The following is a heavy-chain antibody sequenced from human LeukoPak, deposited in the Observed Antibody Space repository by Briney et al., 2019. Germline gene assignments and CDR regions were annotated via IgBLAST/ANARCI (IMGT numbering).Heavy chain of an antibody. V-gene: IGHV3-NL1*01. CDR3: AGSPWDGIRGVGLDYLDY. D-gene: IGHD1-26*01. CDR1: GFTFSSYG. J-gene: IGHJ4*02. Sequence: GGSLRLSCAASGFTFSSYGMHWVRQAPGKGLEWVSVLYSAGSTFYVESVKGRSTISRDNSKNMLFLQMNSLRVEDTAIYYCAGSPWDGIRGVGLDYLDYWGRGTLVTVSS. CDR2: LYSAGST.